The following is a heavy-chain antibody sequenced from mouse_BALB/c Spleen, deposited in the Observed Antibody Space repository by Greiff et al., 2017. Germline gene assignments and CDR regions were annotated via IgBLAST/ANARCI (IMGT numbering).Heavy chain of an antibody. CDR1: GDSITSGY. D-gene: IGHD2-2*01. Sequence: VQLQQSGPSLVKPSQTLSLTCSVTGDSITSGYWNWIRKFPGNKLEYMGYISYSGSTYYNPSLKSRISITRDTSKNQYYLQLNSVTTEDTATYYCARYYGYDEGYYAMDYWGQGTSVTVSS. CDR2: ISYSGST. V-gene: IGHV3-8*02. J-gene: IGHJ4*01. CDR3: ARYYGYDEGYYAMDY.